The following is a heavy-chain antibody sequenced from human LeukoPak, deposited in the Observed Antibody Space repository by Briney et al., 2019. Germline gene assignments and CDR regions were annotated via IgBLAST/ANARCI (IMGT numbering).Heavy chain of an antibody. CDR2: IWYDGSNE. CDR1: GFSFSSYG. Sequence: GGSLRLSCAASGFSFSSYGMEWVRQAPGKGLEWVALIWYDGSNEYYADSVKGRFTTSRDNAKNSLSLQMNSLRDEDTAVYYCANRLDYYADWGQGTLVTVSS. J-gene: IGHJ4*02. V-gene: IGHV3-33*06. CDR3: ANRLDYYAD. D-gene: IGHD1-26*01.